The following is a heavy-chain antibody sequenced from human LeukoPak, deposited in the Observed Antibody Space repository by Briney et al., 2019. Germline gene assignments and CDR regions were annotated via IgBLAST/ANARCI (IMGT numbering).Heavy chain of an antibody. J-gene: IGHJ3*02. CDR2: IIPILGIA. D-gene: IGHD4-17*01. Sequence: GASVKVSCKASGGTFSSYAISWVRQAPGQGLEWMGRIIPILGIANYAQKFQGGVTITADKSTSTAYMELSSLRSEDTAVYYCARAAYGDYLPGAFDIWGQGTMVTVSS. V-gene: IGHV1-69*04. CDR3: ARAAYGDYLPGAFDI. CDR1: GGTFSSYA.